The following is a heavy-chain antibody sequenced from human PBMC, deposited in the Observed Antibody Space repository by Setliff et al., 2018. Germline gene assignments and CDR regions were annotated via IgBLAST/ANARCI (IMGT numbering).Heavy chain of an antibody. D-gene: IGHD1-26*01. CDR2: VNPDGSDE. Sequence: PGGSLRLSCAASGFTFSNFWMGWVRQAPGKGLEWVANVNPDGSDEYYVDSVKGRFTISRDNAKNSLYLQMNTLRAEDTAVYYCARDRGGATTRDLWGQGTLVTVSS. CDR1: GFTFSNFW. J-gene: IGHJ5*02. V-gene: IGHV3-7*03. CDR3: ARDRGGATTRDL.